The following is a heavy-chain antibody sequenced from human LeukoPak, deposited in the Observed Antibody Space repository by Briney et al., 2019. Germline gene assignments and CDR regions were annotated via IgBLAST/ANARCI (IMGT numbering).Heavy chain of an antibody. J-gene: IGHJ4*02. D-gene: IGHD2-8*01. V-gene: IGHV3-30*02. CDR2: IKADGVFT. CDR1: GFAFNVFG. CDR3: ARKLMSSRRFEY. Sequence: AGGSLRLSCEGSGFAFNVFGMHWIRQAPGKGLEWVAFIKADGVFTNYAEAVKGRFTISRDNSDNTVFLQMESVRPDDAAVYYCARKLMSSRRFEYWGQGTLVTVSS.